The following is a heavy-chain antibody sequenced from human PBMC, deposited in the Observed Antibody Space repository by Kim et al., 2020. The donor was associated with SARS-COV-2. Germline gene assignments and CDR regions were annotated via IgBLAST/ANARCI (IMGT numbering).Heavy chain of an antibody. J-gene: IGHJ4*02. CDR2: IRSKAYGGTT. CDR1: GFTFGDYA. CDR3: LVDGSGSYYLFDY. V-gene: IGHV3-49*04. D-gene: IGHD3-10*01. Sequence: GGSLRLSCTASGFTFGDYAMSWVRQAPGKGLERVGFIRSKAYGGTTEYAASVKGRFTISRDDSKSIAYLQMNSLKTEDTAVYYCLVDGSGSYYLFDYWGQGTLVTVSS.